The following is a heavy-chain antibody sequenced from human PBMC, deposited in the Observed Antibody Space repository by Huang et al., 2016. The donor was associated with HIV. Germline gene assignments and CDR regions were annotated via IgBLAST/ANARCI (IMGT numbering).Heavy chain of an antibody. CDR1: GESLSDFF. CDR2: INQSGRT. D-gene: IGHD6-13*01. CDR3: ARGRGSSWSLFDT. V-gene: IGHV4-34*02. Sequence: QVQLEQWGARLLKPSETLSLTCAVYGESLSDFFWSWSRQPPGKGLEWIGEINQSGRTNYNPSLKSRVTIAVDTSKKQFSLKLKSVTTADTSMYYCARGRGSSWSLFDTWGQGSLVTVFS. J-gene: IGHJ4*02.